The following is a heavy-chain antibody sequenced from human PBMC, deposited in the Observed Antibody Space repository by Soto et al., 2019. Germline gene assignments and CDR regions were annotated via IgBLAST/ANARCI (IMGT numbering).Heavy chain of an antibody. CDR1: GYTFTSYD. Sequence: ASVKVSCKASGYTFTSYDINWVRQATGQGLEWMGWMNPNSGNTGYAQKFQGRVTMTRNTSISTAYMELSSLRSEDTAVYYCARGWELRYFDWLLHVYYGMDVWGQGTTVTVSS. CDR3: ARGWELRYFDWLLHVYYGMDV. CDR2: MNPNSGNT. J-gene: IGHJ6*02. V-gene: IGHV1-8*01. D-gene: IGHD3-9*01.